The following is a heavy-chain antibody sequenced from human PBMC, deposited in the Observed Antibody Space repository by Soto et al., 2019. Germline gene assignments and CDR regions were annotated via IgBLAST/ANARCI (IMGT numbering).Heavy chain of an antibody. Sequence: QLQLQESGPGLVKPSETLSLTCTVSGGSISSSSYYWGGIRQPPGKGLEWIGSIYYSGSTYYNPSLKSRVPLSVDTSKNQFSLKLSSVTAADTAVYYCASPVYSYGPRAYYYYYMDVWGKGTTVTVSS. CDR2: IYYSGST. J-gene: IGHJ6*03. D-gene: IGHD5-18*01. V-gene: IGHV4-39*01. CDR3: ASPVYSYGPRAYYYYYMDV. CDR1: GGSISSSSYY.